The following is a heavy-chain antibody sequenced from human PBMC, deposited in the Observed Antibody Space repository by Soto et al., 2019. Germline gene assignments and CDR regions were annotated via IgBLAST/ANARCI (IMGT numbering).Heavy chain of an antibody. CDR1: GFTFSSYG. J-gene: IGHJ6*02. V-gene: IGHV3-33*01. CDR3: ARDGEWGSSRDVADYYYYGMDV. D-gene: IGHD6-13*01. Sequence: GGSLRLSCAASGFTFSSYGMHWVRQAPGKGLEWVAVIWYDGSNKYYADSVKGRFTISRDNSKNTLYLQMNSLRAEDTAVYYCARDGEWGSSRDVADYYYYGMDVWGQGTTVTVSS. CDR2: IWYDGSNK.